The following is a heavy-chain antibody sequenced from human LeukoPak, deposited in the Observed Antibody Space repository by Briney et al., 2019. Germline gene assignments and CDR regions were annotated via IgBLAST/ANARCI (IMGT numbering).Heavy chain of an antibody. CDR2: IIPIFGTA. J-gene: IGHJ4*02. V-gene: IGHV1-69*06. CDR1: GGTFSSYA. CDR3: ASHPGYCSGGSCPNDY. Sequence: SVKVSCKASGGTFSSYAISWVRQAPGQGLEWMGGIIPIFGTANYAQKFQGRVTITADKSTSTAYMELSSLRSEDTAVYYCASHPGYCSGGSCPNDYWGQGTLVTVSS. D-gene: IGHD2-15*01.